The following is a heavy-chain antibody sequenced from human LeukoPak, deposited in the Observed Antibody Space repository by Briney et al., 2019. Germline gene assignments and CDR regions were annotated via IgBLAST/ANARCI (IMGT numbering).Heavy chain of an antibody. CDR2: ISGSGGST. CDR1: GFTFSSYA. CDR3: AKFLPTHIVVANYYFDY. D-gene: IGHD2-21*01. J-gene: IGHJ4*02. V-gene: IGHV3-23*01. Sequence: GGSLRLSCAASGFTFSSYAMSWVRQAPGKGLEWVSAISGSGGSTYYANSVKGRFTISRDNSKNTLYLQMNSLRAEDTAVYYCAKFLPTHIVVANYYFDYWGQGTLVTVSS.